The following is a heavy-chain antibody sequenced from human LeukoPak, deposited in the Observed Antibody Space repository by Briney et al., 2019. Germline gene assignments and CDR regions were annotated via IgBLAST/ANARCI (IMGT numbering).Heavy chain of an antibody. CDR2: INHSGST. CDR1: GGSFSGYY. V-gene: IGHV4-34*01. CDR3: ARGDAVYYYDSSRNWFDP. J-gene: IGHJ5*02. D-gene: IGHD3-22*01. Sequence: SETLSLTCAVYGGSFSGYYWSWIRQPPGKGLEWIGEINHSGSTNYNPSLKSRVTISVDTSKNQFSLKLSSVTAADTAVYYCARGDAVYYYDSSRNWFDPWGRGTLVTVSS.